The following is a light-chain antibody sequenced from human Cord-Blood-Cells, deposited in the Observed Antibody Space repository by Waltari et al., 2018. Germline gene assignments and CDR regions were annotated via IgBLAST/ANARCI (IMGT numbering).Light chain of an antibody. CDR2: EVS. Sequence: QSALTQPASVSGSPGQSITISCTGTSSDVGGYNYVSWYQQHPGKAPKLMIYEVSKRPSGVSNRFSASKSGNTASLTISGLQAEDEADYYCSSYTSSSTLVFGTGTKVTVL. CDR1: SSDVGGYNY. CDR3: SSYTSSSTLV. J-gene: IGLJ1*01. V-gene: IGLV2-14*01.